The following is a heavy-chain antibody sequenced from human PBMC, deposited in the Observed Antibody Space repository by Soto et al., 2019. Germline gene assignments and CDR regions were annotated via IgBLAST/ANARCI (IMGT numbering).Heavy chain of an antibody. J-gene: IGHJ4*02. V-gene: IGHV4-39*01. Sequence: QLQLQEPGPGLVKPSETLSLTCTVSGGSISSSSYYWGWIRQPPGKGLEWIGSIYYSGSTYYNPSLKSRVTISVDTSKNQFSLKLSSVTAADTAVYYCARSERARRLARRFDYWGQGTLVTVSS. CDR3: ARSERARRLARRFDY. CDR1: GGSISSSSYY. D-gene: IGHD1-1*01. CDR2: IYYSGST.